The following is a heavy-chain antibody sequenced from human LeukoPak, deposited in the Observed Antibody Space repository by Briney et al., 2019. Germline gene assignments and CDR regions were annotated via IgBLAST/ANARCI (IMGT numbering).Heavy chain of an antibody. CDR1: GGSFSGYY. J-gene: IGHJ4*02. D-gene: IGHD4-17*01. CDR2: INHSGSA. V-gene: IGHV4-34*01. Sequence: SETLSLTCAVSGGSFSGYYWTWIRQPPGKGLEWIGEINHSGSANYNPSLKSRVTISLDTSKNQFSLKLSSVTAADTAVYYCARGQGTVTTHWGQGTLVTVTS. CDR3: ARGQGTVTTH.